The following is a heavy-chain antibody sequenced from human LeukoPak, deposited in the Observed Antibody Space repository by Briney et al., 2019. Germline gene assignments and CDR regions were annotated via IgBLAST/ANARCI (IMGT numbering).Heavy chain of an antibody. D-gene: IGHD3-22*01. CDR1: GYSFTSYW. Sequence: GESLKISCKGSGYSFTSYWIGWVRQMPGKGLEWMGIIYPGDSDTRYSPSFQGQVTISADKSISTAYLQWSSLKASDTAMYYCASQYYYDSSGYHYDAFDIWGQGTMVTVSS. V-gene: IGHV5-51*01. J-gene: IGHJ3*02. CDR2: IYPGDSDT. CDR3: ASQYYYDSSGYHYDAFDI.